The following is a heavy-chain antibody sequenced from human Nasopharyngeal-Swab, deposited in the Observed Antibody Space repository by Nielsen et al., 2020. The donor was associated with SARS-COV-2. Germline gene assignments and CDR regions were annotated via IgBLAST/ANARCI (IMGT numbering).Heavy chain of an antibody. Sequence: GESLKISCAASGFIFSDYSMNWVRQAPGKGPEWVSFISGSGDFIYYADSVKGRFTISRDNARNSLYLQMNSLRAEDTAIYYCARDLGDYYYYYYMDVWGKGTTVTVSS. D-gene: IGHD3-10*01. J-gene: IGHJ6*03. CDR3: ARDLGDYYYYYYMDV. V-gene: IGHV3-21*01. CDR2: ISGSGDFI. CDR1: GFIFSDYS.